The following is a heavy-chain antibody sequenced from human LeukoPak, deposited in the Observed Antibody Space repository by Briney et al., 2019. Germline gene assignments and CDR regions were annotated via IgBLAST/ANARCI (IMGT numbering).Heavy chain of an antibody. V-gene: IGHV3-33*01. J-gene: IGHJ4*02. Sequence: GGSLRLSCAASRFTFSNYGMHWVRQSPGKGLEWVAAIWYDGSNRWFADSVKGRFSISRDNSTDTLYLQMNSLRAEDTAVYYCARDGQLEGSPFDYWGQGTLVTVSS. D-gene: IGHD2-2*01. CDR1: RFTFSNYG. CDR3: ARDGQLEGSPFDY. CDR2: IWYDGSNR.